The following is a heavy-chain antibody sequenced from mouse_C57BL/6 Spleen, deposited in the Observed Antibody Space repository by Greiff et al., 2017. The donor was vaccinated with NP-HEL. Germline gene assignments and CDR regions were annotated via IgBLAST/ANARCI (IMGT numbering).Heavy chain of an antibody. CDR2: IDPETGGT. CDR3: TRGVYYDYVAWFAY. V-gene: IGHV1-15*01. D-gene: IGHD2-4*01. Sequence: QVQLKQSGAELVRPGASVTLSCKASGYTFTDYEMHWVKQTPVHGLEWIGAIDPETGGTAYNQKFKGKAILTADKSSSTAYMEIRSLTSEDSAVYYCTRGVYYDYVAWFAYWGQGTLVTVSA. CDR1: GYTFTDYE. J-gene: IGHJ3*01.